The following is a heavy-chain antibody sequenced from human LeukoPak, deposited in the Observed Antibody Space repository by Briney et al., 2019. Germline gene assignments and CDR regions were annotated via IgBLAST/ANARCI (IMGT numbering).Heavy chain of an antibody. J-gene: IGHJ4*02. CDR2: INAGNGNT. CDR1: GYTFTSYA. Sequence: ASVKVSCKASGYTFTSYAMHWVRQAPGQRLEWMGWINAGNGNTKYSQKFQGRVTITRDTSASTAYMELRSLRSDDTAVYYCARGTYGSGSHWGQGTLVTVSS. V-gene: IGHV1-3*01. CDR3: ARGTYGSGSH. D-gene: IGHD3-10*01.